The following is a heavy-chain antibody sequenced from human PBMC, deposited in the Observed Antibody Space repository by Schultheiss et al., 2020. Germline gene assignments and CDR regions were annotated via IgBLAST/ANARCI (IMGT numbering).Heavy chain of an antibody. CDR3: ASEVSTVTTVPYYYGMDV. CDR1: GFTVSSSY. CDR2: IKQDGSEK. D-gene: IGHD4-17*01. Sequence: GGSLRLSCAASGFTVSSSYMSWVRQAPGKGLEWVANIKQDGSEKYYVDSVKGRFTISRDNSKNTLYLQMNSLRSEDTAVYYCASEVSTVTTVPYYYGMDVWGQGTTVTVSS. V-gene: IGHV3-7*03. J-gene: IGHJ6*02.